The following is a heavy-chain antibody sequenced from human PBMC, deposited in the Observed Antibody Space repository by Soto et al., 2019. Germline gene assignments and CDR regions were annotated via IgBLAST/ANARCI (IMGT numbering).Heavy chain of an antibody. CDR1: GGSISSSSYY. J-gene: IGHJ4*02. V-gene: IGHV4-39*01. CDR3: ARLPYSSSWYGYFDY. D-gene: IGHD6-13*01. Sequence: SETLSLTCTVTGGSISSSSYYWGWIRQPPGKGLEWIGSIYYSGSTYYNPSLKSRVTISVDTSKNQFSMKLCSVTAADTAVYYCARLPYSSSWYGYFDYRGQGTLVTVSS. CDR2: IYYSGST.